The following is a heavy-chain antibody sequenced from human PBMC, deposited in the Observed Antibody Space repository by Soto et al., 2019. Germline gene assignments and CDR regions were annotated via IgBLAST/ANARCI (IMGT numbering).Heavy chain of an antibody. CDR1: GLTVSGKKY. D-gene: IGHD1-1*01. CDR3: ASWHEREHAYDV. J-gene: IGHJ3*01. V-gene: IGHV3-53*01. CDR2: LYDVDGS. Sequence: GGSLRLSCAAFGLTVSGKKYVAWVRQAPGKGLEWVSALYDVDGSFYADSVKGRFTTSSDSSKTTVYLQINDLRPDDTAVYYCASWHEREHAYDVWGQGTTVTVSS.